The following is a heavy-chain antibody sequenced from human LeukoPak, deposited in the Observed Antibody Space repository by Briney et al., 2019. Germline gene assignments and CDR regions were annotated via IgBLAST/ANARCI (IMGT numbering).Heavy chain of an antibody. D-gene: IGHD6-19*01. Sequence: ASVKVSCKASGYTFTSYYMHWVRQAPGQGLEWMGIINPSGGSTSYAQKFQGRVTMTRDMSISTAYMELSRLRSDDTAVYYCARDLISSGFDYWGQGTLVTVSS. CDR2: INPSGGST. V-gene: IGHV1-46*01. CDR3: ARDLISSGFDY. CDR1: GYTFTSYY. J-gene: IGHJ4*02.